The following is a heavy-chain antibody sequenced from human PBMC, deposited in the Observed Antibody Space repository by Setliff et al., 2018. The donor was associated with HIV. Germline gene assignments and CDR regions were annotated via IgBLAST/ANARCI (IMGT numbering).Heavy chain of an antibody. CDR2: INTGSGDT. V-gene: IGHV1-2*02. CDR3: ARVLSVTMIRGAHGY. Sequence: ASVKVSCKASGYTFAAYYIHWLRQAPGQGLEWMGWINTGSGDTNYAQKFQGRVTMTSDTSTRTVYMELSSLTSDDTAVYFCARVLSVTMIRGAHGYWFQGTLVTVSS. J-gene: IGHJ4*02. D-gene: IGHD3-10*01. CDR1: GYTFAAYY.